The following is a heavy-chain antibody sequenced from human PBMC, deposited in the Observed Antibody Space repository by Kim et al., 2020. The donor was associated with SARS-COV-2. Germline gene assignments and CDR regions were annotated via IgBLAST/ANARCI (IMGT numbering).Heavy chain of an antibody. CDR2: IYYTGDT. CDR3: ARLEYSSSSRLFDP. D-gene: IGHD6-6*01. CDR1: GGSVSSSNYY. J-gene: IGHJ5*02. V-gene: IGHV4-39*02. Sequence: SETLSLTCTVSGGSVSSSNYYWGWIRQPPGKGLEWIGNIYYTGDTYYNPSLKSRVTISVDTSKNHFSLKLSSLTAAHTAVYYCARLEYSSSSRLFDPWGQGTLVTVSS.